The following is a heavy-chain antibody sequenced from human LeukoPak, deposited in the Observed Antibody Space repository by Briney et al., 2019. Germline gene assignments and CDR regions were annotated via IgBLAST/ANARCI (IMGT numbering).Heavy chain of an antibody. CDR3: AKDPLGAIFAAFDP. V-gene: IGHV3-23*01. J-gene: IGHJ5*02. CDR2: ISGSGGST. D-gene: IGHD3-3*01. CDR1: GFTFSSYA. Sequence: PGGSLRLSCAASGFTFSSYAMSWVRQAPGKGLEWVSAISGSGGSTYYADSVKGRFTISRDNSKTTLYLQMNSLRAEDTAVYYCAKDPLGAIFAAFDPWGQGTLVTVSS.